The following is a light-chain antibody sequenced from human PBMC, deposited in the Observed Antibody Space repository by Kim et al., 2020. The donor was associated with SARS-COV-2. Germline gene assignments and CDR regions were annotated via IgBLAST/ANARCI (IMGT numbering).Light chain of an antibody. CDR3: KQFNSRPLT. V-gene: IGKV1-13*02. J-gene: IGKJ4*01. CDR1: QGVRSA. Sequence: ASVGDRVTIACRASQGVRSALAWYQQKPGKAPKLLMHDASRLESGVPSRFSGSGSGTDFTLTISSLQPEDFATYYCKQFNSRPLTFGGGTKVDIK. CDR2: DAS.